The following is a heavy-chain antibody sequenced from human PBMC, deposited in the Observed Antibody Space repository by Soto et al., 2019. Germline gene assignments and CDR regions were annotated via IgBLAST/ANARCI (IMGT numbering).Heavy chain of an antibody. CDR3: GRNPFGVSSDGVVV. CDR2: IYSTNVA. J-gene: IGHJ4*02. D-gene: IGHD3-3*01. Sequence: EVQVVESGGGLIQPGGSLRLSCAASEFPVTTNYLTWVRQAPGKGLEWVSLIYSTNVAHYADSVRGRFTISRDISKNMFYLEMDSLRAEDTAVYYCGRNPFGVSSDGVVVWGQGTLVTVSS. CDR1: EFPVTTNY. V-gene: IGHV3-53*01.